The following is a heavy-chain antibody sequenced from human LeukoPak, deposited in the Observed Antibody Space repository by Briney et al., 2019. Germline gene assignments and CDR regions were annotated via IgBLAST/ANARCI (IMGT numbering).Heavy chain of an antibody. D-gene: IGHD6-13*01. CDR3: ARDSPSSSWYGVYYYYYGMDV. V-gene: IGHV3-7*03. J-gene: IGHJ6*02. CDR1: GFTFSSYW. CDR2: IKQDGSKK. Sequence: GGSLRLSCAASGFTFSSYWMTWVRQAPGKGLEWVANIKQDGSKKNYVDSVKGRFTISRDNAKNSLYLQMNSLRAEDTAVYYCARDSPSSSWYGVYYYYYGMDVWGQGTTVTVSS.